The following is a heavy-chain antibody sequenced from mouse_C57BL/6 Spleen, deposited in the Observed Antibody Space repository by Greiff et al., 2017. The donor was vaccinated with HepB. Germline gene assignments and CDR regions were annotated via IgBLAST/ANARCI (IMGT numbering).Heavy chain of an antibody. V-gene: IGHV1-64*01. Sequence: QVQLQQPGAELVKPGASVKLSCKASGYTFTSYWMHWVKQRPGQGLEWIGMIHPNSGSTNYNEKFKSKATLTVDKSSSTAYMQLRSLTSEDSAVYYCARWGSNCTWAMGYWGQGTSVTVSS. J-gene: IGHJ4*01. CDR2: IHPNSGST. CDR1: GYTFTSYW. D-gene: IGHD2-5*01. CDR3: ARWGSNCTWAMGY.